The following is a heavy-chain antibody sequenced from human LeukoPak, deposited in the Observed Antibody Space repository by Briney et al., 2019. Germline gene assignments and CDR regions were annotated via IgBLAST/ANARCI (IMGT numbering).Heavy chain of an antibody. CDR2: ISSSSSTI. Sequence: PGGSLRLSCAASGFTFSSYSMNWVRQAPGKGLEWVSYISSSSSTIYYADSVKGRFTISRDNAKNSLYLQMNSLRDEDTAVYYCARGVLRYFDWYFDYWGQGTLVTVSS. V-gene: IGHV3-48*02. D-gene: IGHD3-9*01. CDR1: GFTFSSYS. CDR3: ARGVLRYFDWYFDY. J-gene: IGHJ4*02.